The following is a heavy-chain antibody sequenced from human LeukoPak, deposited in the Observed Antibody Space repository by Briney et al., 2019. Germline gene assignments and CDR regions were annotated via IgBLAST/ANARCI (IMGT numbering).Heavy chain of an antibody. D-gene: IGHD3-10*01. Sequence: GGSLRLSCAASGFTFSSYGMHWVRQAPGKGLEWVTFIGYDGTNKYYADSVKGRLTIPRDNSKNKLYLQMNSLRPEDTAVYYCARDRRALIRGVIRKGFDYWGQGTLVTVSS. CDR3: ARDRRALIRGVIRKGFDY. J-gene: IGHJ4*02. CDR1: GFTFSSYG. V-gene: IGHV3-30*02. CDR2: IGYDGTNK.